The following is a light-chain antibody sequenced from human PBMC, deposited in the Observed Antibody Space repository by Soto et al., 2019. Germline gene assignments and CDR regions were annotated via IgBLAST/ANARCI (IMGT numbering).Light chain of an antibody. CDR2: ATS. Sequence: IQMTQSPSSLSASVGDRVTMTCRASQGIRKDLAWYQQKPGKAPKLLIYATSSLQSGVPSRFSGSGSGTEFTLTITSLQPEDFATYYCQQLNSFPITFGQGTRLEIK. CDR3: QQLNSFPIT. V-gene: IGKV1-17*01. CDR1: QGIRKD. J-gene: IGKJ5*01.